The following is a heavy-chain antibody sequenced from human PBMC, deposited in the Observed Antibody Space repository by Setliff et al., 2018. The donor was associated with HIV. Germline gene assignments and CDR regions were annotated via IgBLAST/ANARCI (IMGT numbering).Heavy chain of an antibody. D-gene: IGHD5-12*01. J-gene: IGHJ4*02. CDR2: VNPGDSST. CDR3: ATRLLGYSGYGY. Sequence: PGESLKISCSTSGYNFATYYIAWVRQMPGKGPEWMGSVNPGDSSTKYNPSLQGQVTMSADKLINTAYLQWSSLKASDTAMYYCATRLLGYSGYGYWGQGTLVTVSS. CDR1: GYNFATYY. V-gene: IGHV5-51*01.